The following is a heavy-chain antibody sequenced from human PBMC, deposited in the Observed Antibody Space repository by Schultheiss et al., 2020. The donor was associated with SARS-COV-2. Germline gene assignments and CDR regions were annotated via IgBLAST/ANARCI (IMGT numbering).Heavy chain of an antibody. CDR3: ARVRGDYVQRVDY. CDR2: INPSGGST. CDR1: GYTFTGYY. V-gene: IGHV1-46*01. Sequence: ASVKVSCKASGYTFTGYYMHWVRQAPGQGLEWMGIINPSGGSTSYAQKFQGRVTMTTDTSTSTAYMELRSLRSDDTAVYYCARVRGDYVQRVDYWGQGTLVTVS. D-gene: IGHD4-17*01. J-gene: IGHJ4*02.